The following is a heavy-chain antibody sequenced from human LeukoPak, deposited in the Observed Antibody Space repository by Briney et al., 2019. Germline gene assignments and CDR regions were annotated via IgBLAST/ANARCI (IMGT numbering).Heavy chain of an antibody. CDR3: ARENYGSGHYYYYYMDV. CDR2: IYSGGST. D-gene: IGHD3-10*01. J-gene: IGHJ6*03. V-gene: IGHV3-53*01. CDR1: GFTVSSNY. Sequence: PGGSLRLSCAASGFTVSSNYMSWVRQAPGKGLEWVSVIYSGGSTYYADSVKGRFTISRDNSKNTLYLQMNSLRAEDTAVYYCARENYGSGHYYYYYMDVWGKGTTVTVSS.